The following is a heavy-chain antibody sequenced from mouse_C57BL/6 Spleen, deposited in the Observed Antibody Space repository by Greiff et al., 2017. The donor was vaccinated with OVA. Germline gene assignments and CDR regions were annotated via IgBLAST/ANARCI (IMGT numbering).Heavy chain of an antibody. CDR3: TTRYGSSYWYFDV. Sequence: VQLQQSGAELVRPGASVKLSCTASGFNIKDYYMNWVKQRPGQGLEWIGRVDPEDGDTEYAPKFQGKATMTADTSSNTAYLQLSSLTSEDTAVYYCTTRYGSSYWYFDVWGTGTTVTVSS. D-gene: IGHD1-1*01. CDR2: VDPEDGDT. CDR1: GFNIKDYY. V-gene: IGHV14-1*01. J-gene: IGHJ1*03.